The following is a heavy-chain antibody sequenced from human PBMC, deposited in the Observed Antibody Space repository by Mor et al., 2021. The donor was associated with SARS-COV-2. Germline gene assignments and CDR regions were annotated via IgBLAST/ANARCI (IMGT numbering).Heavy chain of an antibody. D-gene: IGHD3-10*01. V-gene: IGHV3-23*01. J-gene: IGHJ6*03. CDR3: AKDPMVQGVIINYYYYMDV. CDR2: ISGSGGST. Sequence: PGKGLEWVSAISGSGGSTYYADSVKGRFTISRDNSKNTLYLQMNSLRAEDTAVYYCAKDPMVQGVIINYYYYMDVWGKGTTVTV.